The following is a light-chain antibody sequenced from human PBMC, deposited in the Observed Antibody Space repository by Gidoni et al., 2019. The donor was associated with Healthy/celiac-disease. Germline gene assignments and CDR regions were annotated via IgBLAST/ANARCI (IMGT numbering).Light chain of an antibody. CDR3: QQRSNWALT. CDR2: DAS. J-gene: IGKJ4*01. Sequence: EIVLTQSPATLSLSPGERATLSCRASQSFSSYLAWYQQKPGQAPRLLIYDASHRATGIPARFSGSGSGTDFTLTISSLEPEDFAVYYCQQRSNWALTFGGGTKVEIK. V-gene: IGKV3-11*01. CDR1: QSFSSY.